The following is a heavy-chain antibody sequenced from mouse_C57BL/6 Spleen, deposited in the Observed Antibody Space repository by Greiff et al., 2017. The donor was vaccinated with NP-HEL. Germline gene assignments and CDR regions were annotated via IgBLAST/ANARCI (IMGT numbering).Heavy chain of an antibody. Sequence: LVESGAELARPGASVKLSCKASGYTFTSYGISWVKQRTGQGLEWIGEIYPRSGNTYYNEKFKGKATLTADKSSSTAYMELRSLTSEDSAVYFCARDRYYGSSGRYFDVWGTGTTVTVSS. V-gene: IGHV1-81*01. J-gene: IGHJ1*03. D-gene: IGHD1-1*01. CDR2: IYPRSGNT. CDR1: GYTFTSYG. CDR3: ARDRYYGSSGRYFDV.